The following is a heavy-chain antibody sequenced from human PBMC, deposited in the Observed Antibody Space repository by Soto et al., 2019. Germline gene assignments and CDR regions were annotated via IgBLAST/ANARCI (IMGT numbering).Heavy chain of an antibody. J-gene: IGHJ3*02. CDR1: GGSISSSSYY. CDR2: IYYSGST. D-gene: IGHD3-22*01. CDR3: AKYYYDSSGQKGDDFDI. V-gene: IGHV4-39*07. Sequence: SETLSLTCTVSGGSISSSSYYWGWIRQPPGKGLEWLGSIYYSGSTYYNPSLKSRVTISVDTSKNQFSLKLSSVTAADTAVYYCAKYYYDSSGQKGDDFDIWGQGTMVTVSS.